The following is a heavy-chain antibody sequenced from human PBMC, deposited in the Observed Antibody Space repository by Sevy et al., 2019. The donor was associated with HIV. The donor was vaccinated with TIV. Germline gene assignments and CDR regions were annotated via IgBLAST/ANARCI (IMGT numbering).Heavy chain of an antibody. V-gene: IGHV1-24*01. CDR3: ATTREYYSDNSGYFDY. D-gene: IGHD3-22*01. CDR2: FDPEDGET. CDR1: GYTLTHLS. J-gene: IGHJ4*02. Sequence: ASVKVSCKDSGYTLTHLSIHWVRQAPGKGLEWMGRFDPEDGETIYAQKFQGRFTMTEDTSRDTAYMELNSLRSEDTAVYYCATTREYYSDNSGYFDYWGQGTLVTVSS.